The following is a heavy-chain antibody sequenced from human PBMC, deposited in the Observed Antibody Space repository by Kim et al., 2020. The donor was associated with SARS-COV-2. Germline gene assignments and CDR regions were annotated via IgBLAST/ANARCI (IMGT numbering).Heavy chain of an antibody. CDR1: GFSLRSSGVG. D-gene: IGHD2-2*01. CDR2: IYWDDDK. J-gene: IGHJ2*01. CDR3: ARLVPAGDWYFDI. Sequence: SGPTLVKPTQTLTLTCKFSGFSLRSSGVGVGWIRQPPGKALEWLALIYWDDDKVYRPSLESRLTIYKDTSQNQVVLKMINMDPVDTATYFCARLVPAGDWYFDIWGRGTLVRVSS. V-gene: IGHV2-5*02.